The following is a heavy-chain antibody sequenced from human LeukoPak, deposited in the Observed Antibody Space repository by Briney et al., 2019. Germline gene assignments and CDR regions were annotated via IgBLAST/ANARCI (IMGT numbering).Heavy chain of an antibody. CDR1: GGSFSGYY. D-gene: IGHD3-10*01. V-gene: IGHV4-34*01. CDR3: ARGGPVRGVIKRYYYYGMDV. CDR2: ISHSGST. J-gene: IGHJ6*02. Sequence: SETLSLTCAVYGGSFSGYYWSWIRQPPGKGLEWIGEISHSGSTNYNPSLKSRVTTSVDTSKNQFSLKLSSVTAADTAVYYCARGGPVRGVIKRYYYYGMDVWGQGTTVTVSS.